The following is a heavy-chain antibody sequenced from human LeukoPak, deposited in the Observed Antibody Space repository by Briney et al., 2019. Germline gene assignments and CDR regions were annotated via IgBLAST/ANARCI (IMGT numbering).Heavy chain of an antibody. D-gene: IGHD3-22*01. V-gene: IGHV4-30-2*01. Sequence: PSETLSLTCAVSGGSISSGGYSWSWIRQPPGRGLEWIVYIYHSGSTYYNPSLKSRVTISVDRSKNQFSLKLSSVTAAGTAVYYCARVAYDSSGYTFDYWGQGTLVTVSS. CDR3: ARVAYDSSGYTFDY. CDR1: GGSISSGGYS. J-gene: IGHJ4*02. CDR2: IYHSGST.